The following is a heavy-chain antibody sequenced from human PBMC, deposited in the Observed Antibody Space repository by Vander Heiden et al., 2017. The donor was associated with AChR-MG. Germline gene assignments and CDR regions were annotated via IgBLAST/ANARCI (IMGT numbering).Heavy chain of an antibody. CDR2: IVVGSGNT. CDR3: AAGQEIYYYYYYGMDV. V-gene: IGHV1-58*02. CDR1: GFTFTSSA. J-gene: IGHJ6*02. Sequence: QMQLVQSGPEVKKPGTSVKVSCKASGFTFTSSAMQWVRQARGQRLEWIGWIVVGSGNTNYAQKFQERVTITRDMSTSTDYMELSSLRSEDTAVYYCAAGQEIYYYYYYGMDVWGQGTTVTVSS.